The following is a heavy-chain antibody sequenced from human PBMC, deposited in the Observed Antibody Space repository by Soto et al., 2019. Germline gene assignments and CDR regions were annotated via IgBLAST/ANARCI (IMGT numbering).Heavy chain of an antibody. Sequence: PSETLSITCAVYGGSFSGYYWSWIRQPPGKGLEWIGEINHSGSTNYNPSLKSRVTISVGTSKNQFSLKLSSVTAADTAVYYCARGPHIAAAGSSYNWFDPWGQGTLVTVSS. J-gene: IGHJ5*02. CDR3: ARGPHIAAAGSSYNWFDP. CDR2: INHSGST. CDR1: GGSFSGYY. D-gene: IGHD6-13*01. V-gene: IGHV4-34*01.